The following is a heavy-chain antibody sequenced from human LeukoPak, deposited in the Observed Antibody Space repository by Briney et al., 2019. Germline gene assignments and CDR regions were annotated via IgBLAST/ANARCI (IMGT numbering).Heavy chain of an antibody. CDR2: ISSSGSTI. V-gene: IGHV3-48*03. Sequence: PGGFLRLSCAASGFTFSSYEMNWVRQAPGKGLEWVSYISSSGSTIYYADSVKGRFTISRDNAKNSLYLQMNSLRAEDTAVHYCAELGITMIGGVWGKGTTVTISS. J-gene: IGHJ6*04. CDR3: AELGITMIGGV. CDR1: GFTFSSYE. D-gene: IGHD3-10*02.